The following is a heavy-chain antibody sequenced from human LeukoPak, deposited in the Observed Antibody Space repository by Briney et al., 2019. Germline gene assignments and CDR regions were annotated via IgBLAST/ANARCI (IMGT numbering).Heavy chain of an antibody. Sequence: GGSLRLSCAASGLPFSSYEMNWVRQAPGKGLEWVSYISRGGANIYYADSVKGRFTISRDNAKDSLYLRMNSLRAEDTALYFCARGWERGFDPWGQGTLVTVSS. CDR3: ARGWERGFDP. D-gene: IGHD1-26*01. V-gene: IGHV3-48*03. CDR1: GLPFSSYE. CDR2: ISRGGANI. J-gene: IGHJ5*02.